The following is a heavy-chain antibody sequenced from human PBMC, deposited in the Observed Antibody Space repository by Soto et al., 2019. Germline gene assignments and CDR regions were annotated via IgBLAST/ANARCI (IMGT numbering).Heavy chain of an antibody. J-gene: IGHJ4*02. CDR2: ISSSGSTI. D-gene: IGHD3-3*01. V-gene: IGHV3-48*03. CDR1: GFTFSSYE. CDR3: ARMYYDFWSGYRGEGFFDY. Sequence: EVQLVESGGGLVQPGGSLRLSCAASGFTFSSYEMNWVRQAPGKGLEWVSYISSSGSTIYYADSVKGRFTISRDNAKNSLYLQMNSLRAEDTAVYYCARMYYDFWSGYRGEGFFDYWGQGTLVTVSS.